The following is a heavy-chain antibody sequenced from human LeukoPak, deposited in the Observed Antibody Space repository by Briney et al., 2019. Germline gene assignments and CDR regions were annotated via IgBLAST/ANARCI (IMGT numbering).Heavy chain of an antibody. CDR2: IYYSGST. J-gene: IGHJ5*02. CDR3: ASGGYYDVWFDP. V-gene: IGHV4-59*01. Sequence: SETLPHTRTVSGGPISSYYWSWIRQPPGKGLEWIGYIYYSGSTHYSPSLKSRVTISVDTSKDQFSLKLSSVTAADTAVYYCASGGYYDVWFDPWGQGTLVTVSS. CDR1: GGPISSYY. D-gene: IGHD3-22*01.